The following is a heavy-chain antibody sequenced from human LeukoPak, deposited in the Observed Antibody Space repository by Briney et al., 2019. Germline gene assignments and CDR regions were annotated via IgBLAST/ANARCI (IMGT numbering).Heavy chain of an antibody. CDR2: ISSRSSYI. D-gene: IGHD5-24*01. CDR1: GFTFSYYS. CDR3: TRVGYIDEGIDY. Sequence: GGSLRLSCSASGFTFSYYSMNWVRQAPGKGLEWVASISSRSSYIYYEDSLKGRFTISRDNAKNSLYLQMNSLRAEDTAIYYCTRVGYIDEGIDYWGQGTLVTVSS. V-gene: IGHV3-21*06. J-gene: IGHJ4*02.